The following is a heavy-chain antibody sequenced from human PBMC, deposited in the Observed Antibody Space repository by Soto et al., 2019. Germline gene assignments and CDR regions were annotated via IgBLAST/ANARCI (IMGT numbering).Heavy chain of an antibody. CDR3: TAERADMPTMRIHY. J-gene: IGHJ4*02. V-gene: IGHV3-15*07. D-gene: IGHD2-2*01. CDR1: GFTFSSYS. Sequence: GGSLRLSCAASGFTFSSYSMNWVRQAPGKGLEWVGRIKSNTDGGTTDYAAPVKGRFSISRDDSENTLYLEMNSLKIEDTGVYDPTAERADMPTMRIHYWGQGTLVTVSS. CDR2: IKSNTDGGTT.